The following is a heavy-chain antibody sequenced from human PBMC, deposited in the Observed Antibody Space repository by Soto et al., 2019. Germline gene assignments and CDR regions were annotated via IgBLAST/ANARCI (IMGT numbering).Heavy chain of an antibody. D-gene: IGHD3-10*01. Sequence: SETLSLTCTVSGGSVSSGSYYWSWIRQPPGKGLEWIGYIYYSGSTNYNPSLKSRVTISVDTSKNQFSLKLSSVTAADTAVYYCARVYYYGSGSYYNGGRGSDYYGMDVWGQGTTVTVSS. CDR2: IYYSGST. J-gene: IGHJ6*02. CDR3: ARVYYYGSGSYYNGGRGSDYYGMDV. CDR1: GGSVSSGSYY. V-gene: IGHV4-61*01.